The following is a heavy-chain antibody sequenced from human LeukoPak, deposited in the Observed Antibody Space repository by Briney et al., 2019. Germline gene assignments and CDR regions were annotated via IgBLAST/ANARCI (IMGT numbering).Heavy chain of an antibody. CDR2: IYYSGST. CDR1: GGSISTYY. CDR3: ARDRSIAVAGRFDY. Sequence: SETLSLTCTVSGGSISTYYWSWIRQPPGKGLEWIGYIYYSGSTNYNPSLKSRVTISVDTSKNQFSLKLSSVTAADTAVYYCARDRSIAVAGRFDYWGQGTLVTVSS. D-gene: IGHD6-19*01. V-gene: IGHV4-59*01. J-gene: IGHJ4*02.